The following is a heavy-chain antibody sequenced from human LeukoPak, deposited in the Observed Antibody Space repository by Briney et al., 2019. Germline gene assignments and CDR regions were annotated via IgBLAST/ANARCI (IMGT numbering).Heavy chain of an antibody. CDR2: IWYDGSNK. J-gene: IGHJ3*02. CDR1: GFTFSSYG. CDR3: ARGQYYYGSGSSDAFDI. Sequence: SGGSLRLSYAASGFTFSSYGMHWVRQAPGKGLEWVAVIWYDGSNKYYADSVKGRFTISRDNSKNTLYLQMNSLRAEDTAVYYCARGQYYYGSGSSDAFDIWGQGTMVTVSS. D-gene: IGHD3-10*01. V-gene: IGHV3-33*01.